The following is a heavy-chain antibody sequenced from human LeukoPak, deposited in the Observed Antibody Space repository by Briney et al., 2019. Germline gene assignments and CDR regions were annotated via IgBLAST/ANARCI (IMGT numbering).Heavy chain of an antibody. CDR3: AKLQVAAADTFDI. V-gene: IGHV3-30*18. CDR2: ISYGGSNK. J-gene: IGHJ3*02. D-gene: IGHD6-13*01. Sequence: GGSLRLSCAASGFTFSSYGMHWVRQAPGKGLEWVAVISYGGSNKYYADSVKGRFTISRDNSKNTLYLQMNSLRAEDTAVYYCAKLQVAAADTFDIWGQGTMVTVSS. CDR1: GFTFSSYG.